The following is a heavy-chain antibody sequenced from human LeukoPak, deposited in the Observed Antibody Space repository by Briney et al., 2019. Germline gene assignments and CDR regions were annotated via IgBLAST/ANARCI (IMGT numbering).Heavy chain of an antibody. V-gene: IGHV3-30*02. CDR3: AREGYDSSGYYSGTTGYFDY. Sequence: GGSLRLPCAASGFTFSSYGMHWVRQAPGKGLEWVAFIRYDGSNKYYADSVKGRFTISRDNSKNTMYLQMNSLRAEDTAVYYCAREGYDSSGYYSGTTGYFDYWGQGTLVTVSS. CDR2: IRYDGSNK. D-gene: IGHD3-22*01. CDR1: GFTFSSYG. J-gene: IGHJ4*02.